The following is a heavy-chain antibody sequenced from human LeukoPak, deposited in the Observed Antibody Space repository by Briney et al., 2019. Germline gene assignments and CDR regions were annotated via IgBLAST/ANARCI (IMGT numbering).Heavy chain of an antibody. CDR2: IYYSGST. V-gene: IGHV4-59*08. Sequence: PSETLSLTCTVSGGSVSGYYWSWIRQPPGKGLEWIGYIYYSGSTNYNPSLKSRVTISVDTSKNQFSLKLSSVTAADTAVYYCARSRIGVPRTYYYYGMDVWDQGTTVTVSS. CDR3: ARSRIGVPRTYYYYGMDV. D-gene: IGHD2-15*01. J-gene: IGHJ6*02. CDR1: GGSVSGYY.